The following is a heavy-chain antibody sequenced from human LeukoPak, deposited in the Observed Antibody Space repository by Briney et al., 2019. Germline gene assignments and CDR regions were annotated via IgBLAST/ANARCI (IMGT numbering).Heavy chain of an antibody. J-gene: IGHJ4*02. CDR3: GGSSGWYLGRIDY. V-gene: IGHV3-23*01. CDR1: GFTFSSYA. CDR2: INYSGGSI. Sequence: GGSLRLSCAASGFTFSSYAMTWVRQAPGKGLEWVSGINYSGGSIYYADSVKGRFTISRDNSKNTLYLQINSLRAEDTAVYYCGGSSGWYLGRIDYWGQGTLVTVSS. D-gene: IGHD6-19*01.